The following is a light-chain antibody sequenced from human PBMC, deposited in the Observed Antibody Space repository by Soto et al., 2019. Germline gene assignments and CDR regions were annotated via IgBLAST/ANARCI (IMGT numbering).Light chain of an antibody. CDR1: QSVDYN. V-gene: IGKV3-15*01. J-gene: IGKJ4*01. CDR3: QQYKTWLT. CDR2: GVA. Sequence: EVVLTQSPATLSVSPGERVTLSCRASQSVDYNLAWYQQKPGQAPRLLIYGVATRATGIPARFSGSASGTEFTPTISSLQSEDFAIYYCQQYKTWLTFGGGTKVDIK.